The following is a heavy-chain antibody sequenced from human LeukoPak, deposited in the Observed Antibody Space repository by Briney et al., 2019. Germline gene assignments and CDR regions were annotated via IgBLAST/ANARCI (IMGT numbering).Heavy chain of an antibody. CDR3: ARDQARQWLAYNWFDP. CDR2: IIPILGIA. V-gene: IGHV1-69*04. Sequence: SVKVPCKASGGTFSSYAISWVRQAPGQGLEWMGRIIPILGIANYAQKFQGRVTITADKSTSTAYMELSSLRSEDTAVYYCARDQARQWLAYNWFDPWGQGTLVTVSS. D-gene: IGHD6-19*01. CDR1: GGTFSSYA. J-gene: IGHJ5*02.